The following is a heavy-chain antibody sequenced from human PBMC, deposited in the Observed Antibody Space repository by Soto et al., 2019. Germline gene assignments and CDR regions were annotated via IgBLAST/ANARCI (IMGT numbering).Heavy chain of an antibody. CDR2: ISASGGGT. Sequence: EVQLLESGGGLVQPGGSLRLCWTASGFTFSSYAMSWVRQAPGKGLEWVSLISASGGGTYYADSVKGRFTISRDNSKNTLYLQMNSLRAEDTAVYYCAKHAAAAAPDYWGQGTQVTVSS. CDR1: GFTFSSYA. CDR3: AKHAAAAAPDY. V-gene: IGHV3-23*01. J-gene: IGHJ4*02. D-gene: IGHD6-13*01.